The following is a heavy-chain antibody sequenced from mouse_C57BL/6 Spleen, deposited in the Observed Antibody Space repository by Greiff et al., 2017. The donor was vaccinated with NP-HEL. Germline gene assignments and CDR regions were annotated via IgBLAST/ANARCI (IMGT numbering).Heavy chain of an antibody. CDR2: ISSGGSYT. V-gene: IGHV5-6*01. Sequence: EVNVVESGGDLVKPGGSLKLSCAASGFTFSSYGMSWVRQTPDKRLEWVATISSGGSYTYYPDSVKGRFTISRDNAKNTLYLQMSSLKSEDTAMYYCARQDFGAYWGQGTLVTVSA. CDR1: GFTFSSYG. J-gene: IGHJ3*01. CDR3: ARQDFGAY.